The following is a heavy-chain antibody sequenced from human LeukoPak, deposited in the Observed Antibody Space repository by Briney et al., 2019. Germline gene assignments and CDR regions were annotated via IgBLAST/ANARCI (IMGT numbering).Heavy chain of an antibody. CDR3: ATAFWSGSPYYFDY. CDR2: IYYSGST. D-gene: IGHD3-3*01. V-gene: IGHV4-31*03. CDR1: GGSISSGGYY. Sequence: SETLSLTCTVSGGSISSGGYYWSWIRQHPGKGLEWIGYIYYSGSTYYNPSLKSRVTISVDTSKNQFSLKLSSVTAADTAVYYCATAFWSGSPYYFDYWGQGTLVTVSS. J-gene: IGHJ4*02.